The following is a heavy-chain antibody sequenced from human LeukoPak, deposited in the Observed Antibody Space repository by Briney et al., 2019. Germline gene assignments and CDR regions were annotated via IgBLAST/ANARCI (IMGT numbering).Heavy chain of an antibody. Sequence: ASVKVSCKASGYTFTGYYMHWVRQAPGQGLEWMGRINPNSGGTNYAQKFRGRVTMTRDTSISTAYMELSRLRSDDTAVYYCARDSGYGGNSNWFDPWGQGTLVTVSS. J-gene: IGHJ5*02. CDR3: ARDSGYGGNSNWFDP. CDR2: INPNSGGT. CDR1: GYTFTGYY. D-gene: IGHD4-23*01. V-gene: IGHV1-2*06.